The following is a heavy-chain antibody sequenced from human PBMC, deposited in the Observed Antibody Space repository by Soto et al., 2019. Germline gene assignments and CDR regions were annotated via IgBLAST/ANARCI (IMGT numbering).Heavy chain of an antibody. CDR3: AKGVAGWYYFDY. CDR2: ISWNVGSI. CDR1: GFTFDDYA. D-gene: IGHD3-3*01. J-gene: IGHJ4*02. Sequence: EVQLVESGGGLVQPGRSLRLSCAASGFTFDDYAMHWVRQAPGKGLEWVSGISWNVGSIAYAGSVKGRFTISRDNAKNSLYLQMNSLRAEDTALYYCAKGVAGWYYFDYWGQGTLVTVSS. V-gene: IGHV3-9*01.